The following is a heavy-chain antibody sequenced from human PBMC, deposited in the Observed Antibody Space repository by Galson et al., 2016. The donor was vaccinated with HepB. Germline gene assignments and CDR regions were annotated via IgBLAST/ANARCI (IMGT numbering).Heavy chain of an antibody. Sequence: ETLSLTCTVSGGSISSSGYFWVWIRQPPGKGLEWIGSIHYSGNTHYNPSLKSRVTISVDTSKNQFSLRMSPVTAADTGVYSCARAGRAGYYYDTALDVWGQGTTVTVSS. CDR3: ARAGRAGYYYDTALDV. CDR1: GGSISSSGYF. D-gene: IGHD3-10*01. V-gene: IGHV4-39*07. CDR2: IHYSGNT. J-gene: IGHJ6*02.